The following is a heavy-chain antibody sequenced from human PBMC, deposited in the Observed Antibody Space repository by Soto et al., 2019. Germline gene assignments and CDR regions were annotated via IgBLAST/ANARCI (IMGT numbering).Heavy chain of an antibody. CDR3: ARVSYYGSGTYNWFDP. J-gene: IGHJ5*02. D-gene: IGHD3-10*01. CDR2: IIPLFGTT. Sequence: VQLVQSGAEVKKPGSSVKVSCKASGGTFRSYALSWVRQAPGQGLEWLGGIIPLFGTTNYAQKVQGRVTITADESTSTAYMDLSSLLSDDTAGYYCARVSYYGSGTYNWFDPWGQVTLVTVSS. CDR1: GGTFRSYA. V-gene: IGHV1-69*01.